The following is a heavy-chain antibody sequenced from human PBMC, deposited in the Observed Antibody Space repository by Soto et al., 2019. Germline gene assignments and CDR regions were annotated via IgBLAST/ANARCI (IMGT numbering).Heavy chain of an antibody. D-gene: IGHD6-19*01. V-gene: IGHV3-21*01. J-gene: IGHJ4*02. Sequence: PGGSLRLSCAASGFTFSISSMNWVRQAPGKGLEWVSSISGTSDYISYADSVKGRFTISRDNAKNSLYLQMNSLRAEDTAVYYCAKGGRQWLVTSDFNYWGQGA. CDR1: GFTFSISS. CDR2: ISGTSDYI. CDR3: AKGGRQWLVTSDFNY.